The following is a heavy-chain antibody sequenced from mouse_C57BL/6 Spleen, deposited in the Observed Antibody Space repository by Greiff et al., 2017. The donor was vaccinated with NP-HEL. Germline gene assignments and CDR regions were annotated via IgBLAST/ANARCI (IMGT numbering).Heavy chain of an antibody. J-gene: IGHJ1*03. V-gene: IGHV14-2*01. D-gene: IGHD2-14*01. CDR2: IDTEDGET. Sequence: VQLQQSGAELVKPGASVKLSCTASGFNIKDYYMHWVKQRTEQGLEWIGRIDTEDGETKNAPKFPGKATRTADTSSNTAYLQRSSLTSEDTAVYYCARRRYDEGYWYFDVWGTGTTVTVSS. CDR1: GFNIKDYY. CDR3: ARRRYDEGYWYFDV.